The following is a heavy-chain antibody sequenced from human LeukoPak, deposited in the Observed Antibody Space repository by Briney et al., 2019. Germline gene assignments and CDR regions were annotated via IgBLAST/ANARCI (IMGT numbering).Heavy chain of an antibody. CDR1: GFTFSSDA. CDR2: ISGGGGST. J-gene: IGHJ4*02. D-gene: IGHD3-10*01. CDR3: AKGRGFTVSNRGDYFDF. V-gene: IGHV3-23*01. Sequence: GGSLRLSCAASGFTFSSDAMSWVRQAPGKGLEWVSAISGGGGSTYYADSVKGRFTISRDNSKNTLYLQINSLRAEDTAVYYCAKGRGFTVSNRGDYFDFWGQGTLVTVSS.